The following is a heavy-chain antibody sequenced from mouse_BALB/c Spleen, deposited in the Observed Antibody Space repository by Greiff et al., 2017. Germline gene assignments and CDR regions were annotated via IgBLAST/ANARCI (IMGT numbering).Heavy chain of an antibody. CDR1: GFSLTSYG. CDR3: ARPNDGYPYAMDY. J-gene: IGHJ4*01. D-gene: IGHD2-3*01. Sequence: VKLVESGPGLVAPSQSLSITCTVSGFSLTSYGVHWVRQPPGKGLEWLGVIWAGGSTNYNSALMSRLSISKDNSKSQVFLKMNSLQTDDTAMYYCARPNDGYPYAMDYWGQGTSVTVSS. V-gene: IGHV2-9*02. CDR2: IWAGGST.